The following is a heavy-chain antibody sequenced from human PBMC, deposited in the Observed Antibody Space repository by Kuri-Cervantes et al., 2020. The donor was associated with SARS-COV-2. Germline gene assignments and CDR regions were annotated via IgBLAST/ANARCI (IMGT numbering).Heavy chain of an antibody. Sequence: SVKVSCKASGGTFSSYAISWVRQAPGQGLEWMGGIIPIFGTANYAQKFQGRVTITADESTSTAYMELSSLRSEDTAVYYCARNPHSLTSYYYYYRDVWAKGTTVTVSS. D-gene: IGHD4/OR15-4a*01. CDR2: IIPIFGTA. CDR3: ARNPHSLTSYYYYYRDV. V-gene: IGHV1-69*13. J-gene: IGHJ6*03. CDR1: GGTFSSYA.